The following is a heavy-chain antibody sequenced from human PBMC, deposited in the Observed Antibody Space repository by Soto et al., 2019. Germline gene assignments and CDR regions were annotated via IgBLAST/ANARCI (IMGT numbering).Heavy chain of an antibody. Sequence: ASVKVSCKASGYTFTSYAMHWVRQAPGQRLEWMGWINAGNGNTKYSQKFQGRVTITRDTSASTAYMELSSLRSEDTAVYYCARDRGPYSGSYFGWFDPWGQGTLVTVSS. J-gene: IGHJ5*02. CDR2: INAGNGNT. CDR3: ARDRGPYSGSYFGWFDP. D-gene: IGHD1-26*01. CDR1: GYTFTSYA. V-gene: IGHV1-3*01.